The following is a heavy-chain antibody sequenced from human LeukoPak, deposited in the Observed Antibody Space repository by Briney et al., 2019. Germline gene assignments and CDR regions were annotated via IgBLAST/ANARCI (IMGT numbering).Heavy chain of an antibody. CDR3: ARRIDWSHDY. J-gene: IGHJ4*02. Sequence: GSLRLSCATSGFTFSSYAMSWVRQAPGKGLEWVSAITVSGGGTYYADSVKGRFTISRDNSKNTLFLQMNSLRAEDTAVYYCARRIDWSHDYWGQGTLVTVSS. V-gene: IGHV3-23*01. CDR2: ITVSGGGT. D-gene: IGHD3-9*01. CDR1: GFTFSSYA.